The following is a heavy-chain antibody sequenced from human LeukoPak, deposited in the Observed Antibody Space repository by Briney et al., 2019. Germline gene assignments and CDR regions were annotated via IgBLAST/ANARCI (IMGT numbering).Heavy chain of an antibody. D-gene: IGHD6-19*01. CDR2: ISGSGGST. CDR1: GFTFSSYA. Sequence: SGGSLRLSCAASGFTFSSYAMSWVRQAPGKGLEWVSAISGSGGSTYYADSVKGRFTISRDNSKNTLYLQMNSLRAEDTAVYYCAKDRRSKLYSSGQIHWGQGTLVTVCS. V-gene: IGHV3-23*01. J-gene: IGHJ4*02. CDR3: AKDRRSKLYSSGQIH.